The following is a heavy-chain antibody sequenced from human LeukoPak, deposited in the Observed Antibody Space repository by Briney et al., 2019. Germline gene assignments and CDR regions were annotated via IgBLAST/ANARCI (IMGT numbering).Heavy chain of an antibody. D-gene: IGHD3-3*01. CDR3: ARATYYDLFFDY. Sequence: SETLSLTCTVSGGSISSGSYYWSWIRQPSGKGLEWIGRIYTSGSTNYNPSLKSRVTISVDTSKNQFSLKLSSVTAADTAVYYCARATYYDLFFDYWGQGTLVTVSS. CDR2: IYTSGST. CDR1: GGSISSGSYY. J-gene: IGHJ4*02. V-gene: IGHV4-61*02.